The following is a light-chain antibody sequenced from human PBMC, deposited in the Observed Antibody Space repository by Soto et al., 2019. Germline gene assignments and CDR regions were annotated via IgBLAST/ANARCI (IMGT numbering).Light chain of an antibody. Sequence: DIQMTQSPSPLSASVGDRVSITCRASQSIASHLNWYEKKAGRAPVLLIYSASYLERGAPSRFSGSGSGTDFTLTISSLQPEDVATYYCQQTHSTPPFTFGPGTKVDIK. CDR3: QQTHSTPPFT. V-gene: IGKV1-39*01. J-gene: IGKJ3*01. CDR1: QSIASH. CDR2: SAS.